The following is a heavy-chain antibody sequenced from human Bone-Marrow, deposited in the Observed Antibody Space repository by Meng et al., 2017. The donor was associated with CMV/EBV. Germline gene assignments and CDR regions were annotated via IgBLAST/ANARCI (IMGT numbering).Heavy chain of an antibody. CDR3: ATGVVSVDAFDI. V-gene: IGHV1-18*01. Sequence: ASVKVSCKASGYTFTSYGISWVRQAPGQGLEWMGWISAYNGNTNYAQKLQGRVTMTEDTSTDTAYMELSSLRSEDTAVYYCATGVVSVDAFDIWGQGTMVTVSS. CDR1: GYTFTSYG. J-gene: IGHJ3*02. CDR2: ISAYNGNT. D-gene: IGHD2-15*01.